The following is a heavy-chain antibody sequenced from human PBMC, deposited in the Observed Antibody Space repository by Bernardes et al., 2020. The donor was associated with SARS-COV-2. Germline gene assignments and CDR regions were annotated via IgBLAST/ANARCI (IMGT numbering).Heavy chain of an antibody. V-gene: IGHV4-59*01. Sequence: SETLSLICTVSGGSISSYYWSWIRQPPGKGLEWIGYIYYSGSTNYNPSLKSRVTISVDTSRNQFSLKLSSVTAADTAVYYCARAVVSGSYPLDYWGQGTLVTVSS. CDR2: IYYSGST. J-gene: IGHJ4*02. CDR3: ARAVVSGSYPLDY. D-gene: IGHD1-26*01. CDR1: GGSISSYY.